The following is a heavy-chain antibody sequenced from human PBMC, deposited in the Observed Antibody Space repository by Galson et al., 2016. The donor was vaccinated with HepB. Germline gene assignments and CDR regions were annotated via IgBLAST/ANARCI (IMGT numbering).Heavy chain of an antibody. CDR2: IRYHGSEK. Sequence: SLRLSCAASGFFFSSYDMHWVRQAPGKGLEWVALIRYHGSEKYYGDSVKGRFTISRDNSKNTVYLQMNSLRAEDTATYYCAKEMRWLKLGLDYWGQGTRVTVSS. CDR3: AKEMRWLKLGLDY. CDR1: GFFFSSYD. J-gene: IGHJ4*02. D-gene: IGHD5-24*01. V-gene: IGHV3-33*03.